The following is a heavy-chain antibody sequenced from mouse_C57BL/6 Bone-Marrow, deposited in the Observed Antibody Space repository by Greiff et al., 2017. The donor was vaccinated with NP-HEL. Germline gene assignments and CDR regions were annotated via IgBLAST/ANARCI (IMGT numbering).Heavy chain of an antibody. D-gene: IGHD2-4*01. Sequence: QVHVKQSGAELVRPGASVKLSCKASGYTFTDYYINWVKQRPGQGLEWIARIYPGSGNTYYNEKFKGKATLTAEKSSSTAYMQLSSLTSEDSAVYFCARRYDYGLGYFDYWGQGTTLTVSS. CDR3: ARRYDYGLGYFDY. CDR1: GYTFTDYY. CDR2: IYPGSGNT. V-gene: IGHV1-76*01. J-gene: IGHJ2*01.